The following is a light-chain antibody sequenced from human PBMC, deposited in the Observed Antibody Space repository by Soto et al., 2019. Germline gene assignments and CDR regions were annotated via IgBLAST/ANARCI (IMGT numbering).Light chain of an antibody. CDR3: QQYYSTPPWT. Sequence: AIRMTQSPFSLSASVGDRVTITCWASQGISSYLAWYQQKPAKAPKLFIYYVSRLQSGVPSRFSGSGSGTDYTLTISSLQPEDFATYYCQQYYSTPPWTFGQETKVEIK. J-gene: IGKJ1*01. CDR2: YVS. V-gene: IGKV1D-43*01. CDR1: QGISSY.